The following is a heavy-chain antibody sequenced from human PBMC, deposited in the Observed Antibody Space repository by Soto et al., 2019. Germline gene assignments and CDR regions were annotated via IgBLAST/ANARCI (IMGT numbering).Heavy chain of an antibody. CDR2: INPNSGGT. V-gene: IGHV1-2*02. CDR1: GYTFTGYY. CDR3: ARDGCSSTSCQLTFDP. Sequence: EASVKVSCKASGYTFTGYYMHWVRQAPGQGLEWMGWINPNSGGTNYAQKFQGRVTMTRDTSISTAYMELSRLRSDDTAVYYCARDGCSSTSCQLTFDPWGQGTLVTVSS. J-gene: IGHJ5*02. D-gene: IGHD2-2*01.